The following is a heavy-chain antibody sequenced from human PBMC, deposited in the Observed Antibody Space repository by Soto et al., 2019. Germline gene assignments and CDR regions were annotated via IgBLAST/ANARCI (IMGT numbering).Heavy chain of an antibody. CDR2: ISSSSSTI. J-gene: IGHJ4*02. Sequence: VGSLRLSCAASGFTFSRYSMNWVRQAPGKGLEWVSYISSSSSTIYYADSVKGRFTISRDNAKNSLYLQMNSLRDEDTAVYYRAKLYYYDSSGRGVDYWGQGTLVTVSS. CDR3: AKLYYYDSSGRGVDY. D-gene: IGHD3-22*01. V-gene: IGHV3-48*02. CDR1: GFTFSRYS.